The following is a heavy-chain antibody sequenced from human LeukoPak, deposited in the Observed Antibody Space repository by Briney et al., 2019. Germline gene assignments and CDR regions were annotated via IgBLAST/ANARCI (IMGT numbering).Heavy chain of an antibody. CDR2: IYYSGST. CDR3: ARLNSSGYYYGWFDP. D-gene: IGHD3-22*01. CDR1: GGSISSGGYY. J-gene: IGHJ5*02. Sequence: SETLSLTCTVSGGSISSGGYYWSWIRQHPGKGLEWIGYIYYSGSTYYNPSLKSRVTISVDTSKNQFSLKLSSVTAADTAVYYCARLNSSGYYYGWFDPWGQGTLVTVSS. V-gene: IGHV4-31*03.